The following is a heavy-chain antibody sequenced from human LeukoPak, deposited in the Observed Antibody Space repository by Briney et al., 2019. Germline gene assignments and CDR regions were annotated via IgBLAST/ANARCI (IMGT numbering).Heavy chain of an antibody. CDR1: GFTFSSYW. CDR3: ARDRLQGRNFDY. CDR2: MKQDGSEN. V-gene: IGHV3-7*01. J-gene: IGHJ4*03. D-gene: IGHD6-6*01. Sequence: GGSLRLSCAASGFTFSSYWMTWVRQAPGKGLEWVANMKQDGSENYYVDSVQGRFTISRDNAKNSLYLQMNSLRAEDTAVYYCARDRLQGRNFDYWGTGTTVTVSS.